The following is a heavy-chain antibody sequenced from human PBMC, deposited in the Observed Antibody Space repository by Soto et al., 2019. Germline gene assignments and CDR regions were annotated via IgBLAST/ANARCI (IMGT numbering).Heavy chain of an antibody. Sequence: PVGSPKLACAASGVTFSSYGMHGVRQDPGKGLEWVAVISYDGSNKYYADSVKGRFTISRDNSKNTLYLQMNSLRAEDTAVYYCAKDPKPARSYYFDYWGEGTLVTVSS. CDR3: AKDPKPARSYYFDY. CDR1: GVTFSSYG. CDR2: ISYDGSNK. J-gene: IGHJ4*02. V-gene: IGHV3-30*18.